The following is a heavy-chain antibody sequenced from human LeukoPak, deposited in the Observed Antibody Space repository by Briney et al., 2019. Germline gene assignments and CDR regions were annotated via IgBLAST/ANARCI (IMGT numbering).Heavy chain of an antibody. D-gene: IGHD2-2*01. J-gene: IGHJ6*03. CDR3: ARRADIVVVPAARESLPLEYYYYYMDV. CDR2: IYYSGST. Sequence: SETLSLTCTVSGGSISSSSYYWGWIRQPPGKGLEWIGSIYYSGSTYYNPSLKSRVTISVDTSKNQFSLKLSSVTAADTAVYYCARRADIVVVPAARESLPLEYYYYYMDVWGKGSPVTVSS. CDR1: GGSISSSSYY. V-gene: IGHV4-39*01.